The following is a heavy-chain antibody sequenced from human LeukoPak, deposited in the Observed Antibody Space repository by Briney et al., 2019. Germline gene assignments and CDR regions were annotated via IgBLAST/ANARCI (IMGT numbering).Heavy chain of an antibody. Sequence: ASVKLSCKASGYTFTSYYMHWVRQAPGQGLEWMGIINPSGGSTSYAQKFQGRVTMTRDTSTSTVYMELSSLRSEDTAVYYCARGLSLLWFGEWDYYYMDVWGKGTTVTVS. CDR3: ARGLSLLWFGEWDYYYMDV. J-gene: IGHJ6*03. V-gene: IGHV1-46*01. CDR1: GYTFTSYY. CDR2: INPSGGST. D-gene: IGHD3-10*01.